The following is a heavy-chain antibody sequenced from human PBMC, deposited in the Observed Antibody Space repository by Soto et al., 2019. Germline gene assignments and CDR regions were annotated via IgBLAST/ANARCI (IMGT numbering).Heavy chain of an antibody. CDR2: IYPGDSDT. J-gene: IGHJ6*02. Sequence: PGESLKISCKGSGYSFTSYWIGWARQMPGKGLEWMGIIYPGDSDTRYSPSFQGQITISADKSISTAYLQWSSLKASDIAMYYCARTAAAGKYYFGMDVWGQGTTVTVSS. CDR1: GYSFTSYW. V-gene: IGHV5-51*01. D-gene: IGHD6-13*01. CDR3: ARTAAAGKYYFGMDV.